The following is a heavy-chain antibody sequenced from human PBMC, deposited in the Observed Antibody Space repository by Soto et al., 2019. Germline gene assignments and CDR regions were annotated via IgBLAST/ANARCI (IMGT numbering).Heavy chain of an antibody. Sequence: SETLSLTCTVSGGSITDYYWSWIRQPPGKGLEWIGYFSYVRGTNNSPSLKSRATISGDTSKNQLSLNLSSVTSADTAVYYCARHFRDPHPAFAFGGKGPLVPVSS. V-gene: IGHV4-59*08. J-gene: IGHJ4*02. CDR2: FSYVRGT. CDR1: GGSITDYY. D-gene: IGHD2-21*01. CDR3: ARHFRDPHPAFAF.